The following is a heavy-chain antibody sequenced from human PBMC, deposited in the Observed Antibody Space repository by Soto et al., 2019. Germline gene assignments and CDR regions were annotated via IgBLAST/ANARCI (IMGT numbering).Heavy chain of an antibody. Sequence: QVQLQKWGAGLLKPSETLSLTCAVYGGSFSGYYWSWIRQPPGKGLEWIGEINHSGSTNYNPSLKSRVTISVDTSKNQFSLKLSSVTAADTAVYYCASGRGYSSGWYGYWGQGTLVTVSS. D-gene: IGHD6-19*01. CDR2: INHSGST. CDR1: GGSFSGYY. CDR3: ASGRGYSSGWYGY. J-gene: IGHJ4*02. V-gene: IGHV4-34*01.